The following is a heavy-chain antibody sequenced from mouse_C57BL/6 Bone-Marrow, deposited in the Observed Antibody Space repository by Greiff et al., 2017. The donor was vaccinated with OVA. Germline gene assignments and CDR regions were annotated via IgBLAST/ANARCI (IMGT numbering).Heavy chain of an antibody. CDR3: ARGLPLGPYYYAMDY. J-gene: IGHJ4*01. D-gene: IGHD4-1*01. CDR1: GFTFSSYA. Sequence: EVKLVESGGGLVKPGGSLKLSCAASGFTFSSYAMSWVRQTPEKRLEWVATISDGGSYTYYPDNVKGRFTISRDNAKNNLYLQMSHLKSEDTAMYYCARGLPLGPYYYAMDYWGQGTSVTVSS. CDR2: ISDGGSYT. V-gene: IGHV5-4*03.